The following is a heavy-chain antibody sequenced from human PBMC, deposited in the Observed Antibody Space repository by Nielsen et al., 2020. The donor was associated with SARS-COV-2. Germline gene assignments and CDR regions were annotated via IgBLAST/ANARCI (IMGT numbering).Heavy chain of an antibody. J-gene: IGHJ4*02. V-gene: IGHV3-23*01. CDR3: AKNPSRRDYGADY. D-gene: IGHD4-17*01. CDR2: ITGTRGVT. CDR1: GFTFSNFA. Sequence: GGSLRFSCAASGFTFSNFAMSWVRQTPGKGLEWVSAITGTRGVTYYADSVKGRFTISRDTSKNTLYLQMNSLRAEDTAMYYCAKNPSRRDYGADYWGQGTLVTVSS.